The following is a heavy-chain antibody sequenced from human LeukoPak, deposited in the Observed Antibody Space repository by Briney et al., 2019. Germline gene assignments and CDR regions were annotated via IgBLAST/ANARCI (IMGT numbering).Heavy chain of an antibody. J-gene: IGHJ4*02. V-gene: IGHV6-1*01. CDR3: ARDREAHLHY. Sequence: SQTLSLTCAISGDSVSSNSAAWHSIRQSPSRVLEWLARTYYRSNWYNDYAVSVKSRMTINPDISMNQISLQLNSGTAEDTAVYYCARDREAHLHYWGQGTVVTVSS. CDR1: GDSVSSNSAA. CDR2: TYYRSNWYN.